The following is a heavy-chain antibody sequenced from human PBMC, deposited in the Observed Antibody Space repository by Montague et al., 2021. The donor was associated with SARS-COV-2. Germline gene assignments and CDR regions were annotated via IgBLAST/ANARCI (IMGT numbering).Heavy chain of an antibody. V-gene: IGHV4-61*01. CDR1: GVSISGGSYY. D-gene: IGHD3-22*01. CDR3: VREKYYFDDSGSK. CDR2: VYHTGST. J-gene: IGHJ4*02. Sequence: SETLSLTCSVSGVSISGGSYYWSWVRQPPGKGLEWIGYVYHTGSTYYNPSLKSRVTLSIDTSKNQFSLNLTSVTAADTAVYYCVREKYYFDDSGSKWGQGTLVTV.